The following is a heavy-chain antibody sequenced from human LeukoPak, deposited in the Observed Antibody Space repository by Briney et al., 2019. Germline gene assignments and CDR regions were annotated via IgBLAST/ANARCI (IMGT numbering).Heavy chain of an antibody. CDR2: IYYSGST. D-gene: IGHD6-19*01. CDR3: ARPASSSGFDAFDI. CDR1: GGSISSYY. J-gene: IGHJ3*02. V-gene: IGHV4-59*08. Sequence: SETLSLTCTVSGGSISSYYWSWIRQPPVKGLEWIGYIYYSGSTNYNPSLKSRVTISVDTSKNQFSLKLSSVTAADTAVYYCARPASSSGFDAFDIWGQGTMVTVSS.